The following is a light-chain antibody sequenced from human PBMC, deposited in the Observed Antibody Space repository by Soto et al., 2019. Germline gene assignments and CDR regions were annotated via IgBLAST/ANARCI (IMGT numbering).Light chain of an antibody. CDR3: QQYNSYSWT. V-gene: IGKV1-5*01. J-gene: IGKJ1*01. Sequence: IQMTQSPSTLSASVGDRVTITCRASQSISSWLAWYQQKPGKAPKVLIYDASTLESGVPSRFSGSGSGTEFTLTISSLQPDDFATYYCQQYNSYSWTFGQGTKVDIK. CDR1: QSISSW. CDR2: DAS.